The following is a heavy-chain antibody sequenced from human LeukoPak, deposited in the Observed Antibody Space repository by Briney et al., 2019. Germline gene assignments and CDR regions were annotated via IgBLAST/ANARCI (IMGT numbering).Heavy chain of an antibody. CDR1: GGSFSGYY. J-gene: IGHJ4*02. D-gene: IGHD3-22*01. Sequence: SETLSLTCAVYGGSFSGYYWSWIRQPPGKGLEWIGEINHSGSTNYNPSLKSRVTISVDTSKNQFSLKLSSVTAADTAVYYCARDPYYDSSGYNPAFDYWGQGTLVTVSS. CDR3: ARDPYYDSSGYNPAFDY. V-gene: IGHV4-34*01. CDR2: INHSGST.